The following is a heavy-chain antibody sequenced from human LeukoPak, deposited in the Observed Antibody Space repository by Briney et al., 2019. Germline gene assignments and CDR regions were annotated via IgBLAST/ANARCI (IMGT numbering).Heavy chain of an antibody. CDR1: GFTFSSYA. D-gene: IGHD6-13*01. V-gene: IGHV3-23*01. Sequence: GGSLRLSCAASGFTFSSYAMSWVRRAPGKGLEWVSAISGSGGSTYYADSVKGRFTISRDNSKNTLYLQMNSLRAEDTAVYYCANSFGSSSWYSALPRWGQGTLVTVSS. CDR3: ANSFGSSSWYSALPR. CDR2: ISGSGGST. J-gene: IGHJ4*02.